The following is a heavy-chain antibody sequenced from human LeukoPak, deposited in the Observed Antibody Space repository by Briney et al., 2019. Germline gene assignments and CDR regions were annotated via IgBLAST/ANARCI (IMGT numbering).Heavy chain of an antibody. J-gene: IGHJ4*02. V-gene: IGHV4-39*01. CDR1: DDSISSSTYY. Sequence: SETLSLTCIISDDSISSSTYYWGWIRQPPGKGLEWIGEINHSGSTNYNPSLKSRVTISVDMSKNQFSLKLSSVTTADTAVYYCARHGNLMITFGRFHVGDAYFDYWGQGTLVTVSS. D-gene: IGHD3-16*01. CDR3: ARHGNLMITFGRFHVGDAYFDY. CDR2: INHSGST.